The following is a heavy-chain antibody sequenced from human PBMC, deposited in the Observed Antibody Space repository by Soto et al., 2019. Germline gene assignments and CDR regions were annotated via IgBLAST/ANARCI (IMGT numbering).Heavy chain of an antibody. D-gene: IGHD3-22*01. CDR2: IWYDGSNK. V-gene: IGHV3-33*01. Sequence: GGSLRLSCAASGFTFSSYGMHWVRQAPGKGLEWVAVIWYDGSNKYYADSVKGRFTISRDNSKNTLYLQMNSLRAEDTAVYYCARSPLGWDPNYYDSSGYFDYWGQGTLVTVSS. CDR1: GFTFSSYG. CDR3: ARSPLGWDPNYYDSSGYFDY. J-gene: IGHJ4*02.